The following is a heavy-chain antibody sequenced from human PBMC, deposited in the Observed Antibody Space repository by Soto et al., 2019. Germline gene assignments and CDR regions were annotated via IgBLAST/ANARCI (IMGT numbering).Heavy chain of an antibody. J-gene: IGHJ6*02. D-gene: IGHD3-10*01. CDR1: GFTFSSYA. V-gene: IGHV3-23*01. CDR3: AKDLWFGELSGYYYYYGMDV. Sequence: HPGGSLRLSCAASGFTFSSYAMSWVRQAPGKGLEWVSAISGSGGSTYYADSVKGRFTISRDNSKNTLYLQMNSLRAEDTAVYYCAKDLWFGELSGYYYYYGMDVWGQGTTVTVSS. CDR2: ISGSGGST.